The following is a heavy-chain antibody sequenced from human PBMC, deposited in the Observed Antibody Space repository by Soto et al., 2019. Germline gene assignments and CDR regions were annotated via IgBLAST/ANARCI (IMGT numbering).Heavy chain of an antibody. V-gene: IGHV3-30*03. D-gene: IGHD3-10*01. CDR2: ISYDGSNK. J-gene: IGHJ4*02. Sequence: QVQLVESRGGVVQPGRSLRLSCASSVCTFSSYGMHWVRQAPGKGLEWVAVISYDGSNKYYADSVKGRFTISRDNSKNTLYLQMNSLRAEDTAVYYCAMGSGSYSGWCQGTLVTVSS. CDR1: VCTFSSYG. CDR3: AMGSGSYSG.